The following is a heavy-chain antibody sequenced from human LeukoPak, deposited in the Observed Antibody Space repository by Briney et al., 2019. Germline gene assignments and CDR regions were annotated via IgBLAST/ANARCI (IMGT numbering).Heavy chain of an antibody. CDR1: GGSISSGGYY. Sequence: SETLSLTCTVSGGSISSGGYYWSWIRQPPGKGLEWIGYIYHSGSTYYNPSLKSRVTISVDTSKNQFSLKLSSVTAADTAVYYCARGSGNKDQLLWFGEPELAELDIWGQGTMVTVSS. CDR3: ARGSGNKDQLLWFGEPELAELDI. D-gene: IGHD3-10*01. CDR2: IYHSGST. V-gene: IGHV4-30-2*01. J-gene: IGHJ3*02.